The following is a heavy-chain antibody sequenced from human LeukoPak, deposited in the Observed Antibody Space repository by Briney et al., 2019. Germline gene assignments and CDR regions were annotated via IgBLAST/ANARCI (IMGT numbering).Heavy chain of an antibody. D-gene: IGHD2-2*01. CDR2: TYTSGST. CDR3: ARGSTSCYDVAWCYYYMDV. CDR1: GGSISSYY. Sequence: SETLSLTCTVSGGSISSYYWSWIRQPAGKGLEWIGRTYTSGSTNYNPSLKSRVTMSVDTSKNQFSLKLSSVTAADTAVYYCARGSTSCYDVAWCYYYMDVWGKGTTVTVSS. J-gene: IGHJ6*03. V-gene: IGHV4-4*07.